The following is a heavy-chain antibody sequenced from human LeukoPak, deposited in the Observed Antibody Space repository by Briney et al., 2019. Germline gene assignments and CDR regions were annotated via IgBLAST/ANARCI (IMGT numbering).Heavy chain of an antibody. V-gene: IGHV5-51*01. J-gene: IGHJ4*02. D-gene: IGHD2-15*01. CDR2: IYPGDSDT. Sequence: GESLKISCKCSRYSFTSYWIGWVRQMPGKGLEWMGIIYPGDSDTRYSPSFQGRVTISADKSISTAYLQWNSLKASDTAMYYCARFVGACSGGSCYSDYWGQGTLVTVSS. CDR1: RYSFTSYW. CDR3: ARFVGACSGGSCYSDY.